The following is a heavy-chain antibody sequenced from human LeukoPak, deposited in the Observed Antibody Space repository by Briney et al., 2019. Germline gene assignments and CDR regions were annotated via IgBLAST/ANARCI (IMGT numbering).Heavy chain of an antibody. CDR3: ARAAAGTAHFDY. Sequence: ASVKVSCKASGYTFTGYYMHWVRQAPGQGLEWMGWINPNSGGTNYAQKSRGRVTMTRDTSISTAYMELSRLRSDDTAVYYCARAAAGTAHFDYWGQGTLVTVSS. D-gene: IGHD6-13*01. CDR1: GYTFTGYY. J-gene: IGHJ4*02. CDR2: INPNSGGT. V-gene: IGHV1-2*02.